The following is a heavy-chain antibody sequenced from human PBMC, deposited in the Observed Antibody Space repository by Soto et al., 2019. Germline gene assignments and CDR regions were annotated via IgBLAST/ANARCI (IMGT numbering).Heavy chain of an antibody. CDR2: IKQDGSEK. V-gene: IGHV3-7*01. CDR1: GFTFSSYW. J-gene: IGHJ4*02. D-gene: IGHD3-10*01. CDR3: ARDQAWRYYGSGSHFDY. Sequence: EVQLVESGGGLVQPGGSLRLSCAVSGFTFSSYWMSWVRQAPGKGLEWVANIKQDGSEKYYVDSVKGRFTISRDNAKNSLYLQMNSLRAEDTAVYYCARDQAWRYYGSGSHFDYWGQGTLVTVSS.